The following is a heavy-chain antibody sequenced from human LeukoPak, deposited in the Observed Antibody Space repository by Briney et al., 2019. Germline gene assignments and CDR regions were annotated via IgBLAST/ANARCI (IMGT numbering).Heavy chain of an antibody. D-gene: IGHD4-11*01. J-gene: IGHJ4*02. CDR1: GFTFSSDA. Sequence: GGSLRLSCAASGFTFSSDAMSWVRQAPGKGLEWVSAISGSGGSTYYADSVKGRFTISRDNSKNTLYLQMNSLGAEDTAVYYCAKRGSDYSDYAAKYFDYWGQGTLVTVPS. CDR3: AKRGSDYSDYAAKYFDY. V-gene: IGHV3-23*01. CDR2: ISGSGGST.